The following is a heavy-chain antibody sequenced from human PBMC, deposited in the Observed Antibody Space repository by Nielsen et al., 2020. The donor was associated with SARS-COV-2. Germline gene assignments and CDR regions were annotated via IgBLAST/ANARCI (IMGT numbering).Heavy chain of an antibody. D-gene: IGHD2/OR15-2a*01. CDR1: GFAFDDHA. Sequence: SLKISCAASGFAFDDHAMHLVRQAPGKGLELVSGITWNSGSIGYADSVKGRFTISRDNAKNSLYLQMNSLRTEDTALYYCATYFTYWGQGTLVTVSS. V-gene: IGHV3-9*01. CDR2: ITWNSGSI. J-gene: IGHJ4*02. CDR3: ATYFTY.